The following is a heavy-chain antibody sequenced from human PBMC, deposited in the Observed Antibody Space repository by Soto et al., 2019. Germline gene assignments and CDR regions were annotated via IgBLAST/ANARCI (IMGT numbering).Heavy chain of an antibody. V-gene: IGHV3-48*03. J-gene: IGHJ4*02. CDR2: ISSSGSTI. Sequence: TGGSLRLSCAASGFTFSSYEMNWVRQAPGKGLEWVSYISSSGSTIYYADSVKSRFTISRDNAKNSLYLQMNSLRAEDTAVYYCARDGIQGSFDYWGQGTLVTVSS. CDR3: ARDGIQGSFDY. CDR1: GFTFSSYE. D-gene: IGHD3-10*01.